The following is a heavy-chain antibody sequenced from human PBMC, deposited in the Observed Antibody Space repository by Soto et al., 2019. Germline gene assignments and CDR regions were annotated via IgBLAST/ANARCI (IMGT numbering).Heavy chain of an antibody. CDR2: SYYGGST. CDR3: ARLRTNYYGWGRPFDF. V-gene: IGHV4-39*01. D-gene: IGHD3-10*01. J-gene: IGHJ4*02. Sequence: SETLSLTCTVSGDSISSSTYYWGWIRQPPGKGLEWIGSSYYGGSTYYNPSLESRVTISVDTSKNQFSLKLSSVTATDTAVYYCARLRTNYYGWGRPFDFGGKGTLVPVS. CDR1: GDSISSSTYY.